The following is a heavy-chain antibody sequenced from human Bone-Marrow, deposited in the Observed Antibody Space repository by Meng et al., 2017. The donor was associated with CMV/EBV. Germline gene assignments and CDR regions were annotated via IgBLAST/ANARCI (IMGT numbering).Heavy chain of an antibody. J-gene: IGHJ3*02. Sequence: GESLKISCAASGFTFSDYYMSWIRQAPGKGLEWVSYISSSGSSIYYADSVKGRFTISRDNAKNSLYLQMNSLRAEDTAVYYCARSCSSTSCYAAFDIWGQGPMVTVSS. CDR3: ARSCSSTSCYAAFDI. V-gene: IGHV3-11*01. CDR2: ISSSGSSI. CDR1: GFTFSDYY. D-gene: IGHD2-2*01.